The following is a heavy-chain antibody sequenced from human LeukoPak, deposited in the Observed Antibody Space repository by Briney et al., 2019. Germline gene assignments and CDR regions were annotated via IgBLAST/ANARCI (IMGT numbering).Heavy chain of an antibody. Sequence: GRSLRLSCAASGFTFSSYVMHWVRQAPGKGLEWVAIISYDGSNEYYADSVKGRFTISRDNSKNTLYLQMNSLRAADTAVYYCARWSSVGAPHYYYMDVWGKGTTVTVSS. V-gene: IGHV3-30*04. CDR3: ARWSSVGAPHYYYMDV. CDR2: ISYDGSNE. J-gene: IGHJ6*03. D-gene: IGHD1-26*01. CDR1: GFTFSSYV.